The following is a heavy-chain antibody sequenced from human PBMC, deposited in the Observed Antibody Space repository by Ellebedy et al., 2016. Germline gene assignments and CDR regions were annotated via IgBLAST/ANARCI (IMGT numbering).Heavy chain of an antibody. CDR2: INPNSGGT. CDR1: GYTLTELS. Sequence: ASVKVSXKVSGYTLTELSMHWVRQAPGQGLEWMGWINPNSGGTNYAQKFQGRVTMTRDTSISTAYMELSRLRSDDTALYYCARDGSFLNYYDGTGYYYFDYWGQGTLVTVSS. V-gene: IGHV1-2*02. D-gene: IGHD3-22*01. J-gene: IGHJ4*02. CDR3: ARDGSFLNYYDGTGYYYFDY.